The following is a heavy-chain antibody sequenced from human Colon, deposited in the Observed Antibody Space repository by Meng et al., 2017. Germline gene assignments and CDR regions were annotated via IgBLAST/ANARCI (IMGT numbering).Heavy chain of an antibody. CDR1: GFTFSTYA. CDR2: ISYDGNIK. CDR3: TRDPDQVRGI. D-gene: IGHD3-10*01. J-gene: IGHJ4*02. Sequence: QGQVVESGGGVVQPWRSLRLSCAVSGFTFSTYAVHWVRQAPGKGLEWVAFISYDGNIKYYADSVKGRFTISRDNAKNTLYLQMNSLRAEDTAVYYCTRDPDQVRGIWGQGTLVTVSS. V-gene: IGHV3-30-3*01.